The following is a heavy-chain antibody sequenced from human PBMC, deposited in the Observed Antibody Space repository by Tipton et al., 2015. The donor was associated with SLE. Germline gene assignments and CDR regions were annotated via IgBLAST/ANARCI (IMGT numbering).Heavy chain of an antibody. V-gene: IGHV4-39*01. CDR1: GGSINNNNYN. CDR3: AASRAKTLGNWFDP. J-gene: IGHJ5*02. CDR2: ISSSGST. D-gene: IGHD7-27*01. Sequence: LRLSCSVSGGSINNNNYNWGWIRQPPGKGLEGVASISSSGSTYYNPSLNSRVVISLDTDQFSLEVRSVTAADTAVYFCAASRAKTLGNWFDPWGQGTLVTVSS.